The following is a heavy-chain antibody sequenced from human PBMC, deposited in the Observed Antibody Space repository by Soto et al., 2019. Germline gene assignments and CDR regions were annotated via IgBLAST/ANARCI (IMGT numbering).Heavy chain of an antibody. CDR2: IIPIFGTA. J-gene: IGHJ6*02. CDR1: GGTFSSYA. Sequence: SVKVSCKASGGTFSSYAISWVRQAPGRGLEWMGGIIPIFGTANYAQKFQGRVTITADESTSTAYMELSSLRSEDTAVYYCARDNGYCSGGSCQNSYYYYYGMDVWGQGTTVTVSS. D-gene: IGHD2-15*01. V-gene: IGHV1-69*13. CDR3: ARDNGYCSGGSCQNSYYYYYGMDV.